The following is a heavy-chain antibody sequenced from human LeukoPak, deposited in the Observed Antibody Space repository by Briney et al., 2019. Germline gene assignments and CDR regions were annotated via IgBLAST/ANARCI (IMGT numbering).Heavy chain of an antibody. J-gene: IGHJ6*03. CDR1: GFTFSSYA. CDR2: ISSNGGST. CDR3: ARAPITGDYYMDV. Sequence: SGGSLRLSCAASGFTFSSYAMHWVRQAPGKGLEYVSAISSNGGSTYYANSVKGRFTISRDNSKNTLYPQMGSLRAEDMAVYYCARAPITGDYYMDVWGKGTTVTVSS. V-gene: IGHV3-64*01. D-gene: IGHD5-24*01.